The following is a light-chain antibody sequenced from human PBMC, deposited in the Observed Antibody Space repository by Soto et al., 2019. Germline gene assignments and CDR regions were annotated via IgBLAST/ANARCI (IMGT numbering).Light chain of an antibody. CDR1: SSNIGSNT. J-gene: IGLJ1*01. Sequence: QSVLTQPPSASGTPGQRVTISRSGSSSNIGSNTVNWYQQLPGTAPKLLIYSNNQRPSGVPDRFSGSKSGNTASLTVSGLQAEDEADYYCSSFAGSNNFPYVFGTGTKVTVL. CDR3: SSFAGSNNFPYV. V-gene: IGLV1-44*01. CDR2: SNN.